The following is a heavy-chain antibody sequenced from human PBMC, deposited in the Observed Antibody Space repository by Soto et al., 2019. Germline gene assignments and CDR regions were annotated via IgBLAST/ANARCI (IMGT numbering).Heavy chain of an antibody. CDR3: ARNIAGHFDY. J-gene: IGHJ4*02. CDR1: GGSFSGYY. V-gene: IGHV4-34*01. D-gene: IGHD6-13*01. Sequence: LSLTCAVYGGSFSGYYWSWIRQPPGKGLEWIGEINHSGSTNYNPSLKSRVTISVDTSKNQFSLKLSSVTAADTAVYYCARNIAGHFDYWGQGTLVTVSS. CDR2: INHSGST.